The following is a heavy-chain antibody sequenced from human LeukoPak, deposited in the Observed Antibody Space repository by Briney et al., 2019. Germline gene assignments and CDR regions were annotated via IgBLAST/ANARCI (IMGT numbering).Heavy chain of an antibody. V-gene: IGHV1-3*01. Sequence: ASVRVSCKASGYTFTSYAMHWVRQAPGQRLEWMGWINAGNGNTKYSQKFQGRVTITRDTSASTAYMELSSLRSEDTAVYYCARDYYGSGSSYFDYWGQGTLVTVSS. CDR2: INAGNGNT. CDR3: ARDYYGSGSSYFDY. D-gene: IGHD3-10*01. J-gene: IGHJ4*02. CDR1: GYTFTSYA.